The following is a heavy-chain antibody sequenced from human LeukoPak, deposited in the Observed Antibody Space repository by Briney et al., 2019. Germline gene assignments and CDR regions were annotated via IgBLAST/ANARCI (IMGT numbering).Heavy chain of an antibody. CDR3: ARPTNMITFGGVIVYSPNSYFDY. V-gene: IGHV1-46*01. J-gene: IGHJ4*02. Sequence: GASVKVSCKAPGYTFTSNYINWVRQAPGQGLEWMGMIYPRDGSTSYAQKFQGRVTMTTDTSTSTAYMELRSLRSDDTAVYYCARPTNMITFGGVIVYSPNSYFDYWGQGTLVTVSS. CDR2: IYPRDGST. D-gene: IGHD3-16*02. CDR1: GYTFTSNY.